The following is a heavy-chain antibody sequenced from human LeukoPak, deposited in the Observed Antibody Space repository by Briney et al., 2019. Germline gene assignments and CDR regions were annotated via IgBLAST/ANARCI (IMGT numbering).Heavy chain of an antibody. CDR1: GGSISNYY. D-gene: IGHD1-26*01. CDR2: FYTSGST. CDR3: ARRDSGSSSRAFDT. V-gene: IGHV4-4*07. J-gene: IGHJ3*02. Sequence: TSETLSLTCTVSGGSISNYYWSWIRQPAGKGLEWIGRFYTSGSTNYNPSLKSRVTMSVDTSKNQISLKLSSVTAADTAVYHCARRDSGSSSRAFDTWGQGTMVTVSS.